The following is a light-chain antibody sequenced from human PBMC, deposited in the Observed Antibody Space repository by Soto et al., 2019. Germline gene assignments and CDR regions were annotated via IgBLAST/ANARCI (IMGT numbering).Light chain of an antibody. CDR1: QSIATY. CDR3: QQSYRMPIT. CDR2: SAS. Sequence: DIQMTQSPSSLSASVGDRVSITCRASQSIATYLNWYQQKPGKAPHLLIYSASTLHSGVPSRFSGGGSETDFTLTISNLQPEDFATYYCQQSYRMPITFGQGTRLEIK. J-gene: IGKJ5*01. V-gene: IGKV1-39*01.